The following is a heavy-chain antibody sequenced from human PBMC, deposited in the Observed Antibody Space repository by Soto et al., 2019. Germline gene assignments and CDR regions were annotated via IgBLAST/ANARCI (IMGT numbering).Heavy chain of an antibody. J-gene: IGHJ5*02. CDR1: GGTFSSYA. CDR2: IIPIFGTA. V-gene: IGHV1-69*13. CDR3: ASDALAANLVYCSGGSCHSPCLDP. Sequence: GASVKVSCKASGGTFSSYAISWVRQAPGQGLEWMGGIIPIFGTANYAQKFQGRVTITADESTSTAYMELSSLRSEDTAVYYCASDALAANLVYCSGGSCHSPCLDPWGQGTLVTVSS. D-gene: IGHD2-15*01.